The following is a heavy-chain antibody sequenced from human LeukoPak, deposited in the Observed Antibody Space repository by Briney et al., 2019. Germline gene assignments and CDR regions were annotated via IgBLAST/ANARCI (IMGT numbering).Heavy chain of an antibody. Sequence: GGSLRLSCAASGFTFSSYAMSWVRQAPGKGLEWVSAISGSGGSTYYADSVKGRFTISRDNSKNTLYLQMNSPRAEDTAVYYCAKAPLYYDFWSFDYWGQGTLVTVSS. V-gene: IGHV3-23*01. CDR2: ISGSGGST. CDR1: GFTFSSYA. D-gene: IGHD3-3*01. CDR3: AKAPLYYDFWSFDY. J-gene: IGHJ4*02.